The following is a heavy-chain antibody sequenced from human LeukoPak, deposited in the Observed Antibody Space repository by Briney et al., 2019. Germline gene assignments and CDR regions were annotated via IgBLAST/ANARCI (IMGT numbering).Heavy chain of an antibody. D-gene: IGHD3-10*01. CDR3: ARLRGSGSYYTTEAQFFDY. CDR2: IYYSGST. CDR1: GGSISSYY. J-gene: IGHJ4*02. V-gene: IGHV4-59*08. Sequence: SETLSLTCTASGGSISSYYWSWIRQPPGKGLEWIGYIYYSGSTNYNPSLKSRVTISVDTSKNQFSLKLSSVTAADTAVYYCARLRGSGSYYTTEAQFFDYWGQGTLVTVSS.